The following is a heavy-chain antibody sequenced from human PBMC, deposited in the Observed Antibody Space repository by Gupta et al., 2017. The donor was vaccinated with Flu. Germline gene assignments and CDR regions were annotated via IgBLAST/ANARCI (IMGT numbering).Heavy chain of an antibody. CDR3: AREWGYCRGSTCDGDAFDI. J-gene: IGHJ3*02. Sequence: EVQLVESGGGLIQPGGSLRLSCAASGLNVRASFMNWCRQTPGRGLEWVSVIDVAGNTYYTDSVRGRFTISRDASKNTVYLQMNSLTVEDTAVYYCAREWGYCRGSTCDGDAFDIWGQGTVVTVSS. CDR1: GLNVRASF. CDR2: IDVAGNT. D-gene: IGHD2-15*01. V-gene: IGHV3-53*01.